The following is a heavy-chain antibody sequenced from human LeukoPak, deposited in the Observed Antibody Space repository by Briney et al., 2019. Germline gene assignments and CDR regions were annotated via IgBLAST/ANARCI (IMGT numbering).Heavy chain of an antibody. CDR1: GYTFTGYY. Sequence: ASVKVSCKASGYTFTGYYMHWVRQAPGQGLAWMGWINPNSGGTNYAQKFQGRVTMTRDTSISTAYMELSRLRSDDTAVYYCARGDGDGPARRAFDIWGQGTMVTVSS. J-gene: IGHJ3*02. V-gene: IGHV1-2*02. CDR3: ARGDGDGPARRAFDI. CDR2: INPNSGGT. D-gene: IGHD7-27*01.